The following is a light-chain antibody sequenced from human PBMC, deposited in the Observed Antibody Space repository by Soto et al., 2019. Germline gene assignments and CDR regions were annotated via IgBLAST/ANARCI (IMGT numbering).Light chain of an antibody. J-gene: IGKJ4*01. CDR3: QHHYSYPLT. CDR1: RTISSW. CDR2: KAS. V-gene: IGKV1-5*03. Sequence: IHMTQSPSTLSGSVGDRVTITCRASRTISSWLAWYQQKPGKAPKRLIYKASTLKSGVPSRFSGSGSGTELTLTISSLQPDDFATYYCQHHYSYPLTFGGGTKVDIK.